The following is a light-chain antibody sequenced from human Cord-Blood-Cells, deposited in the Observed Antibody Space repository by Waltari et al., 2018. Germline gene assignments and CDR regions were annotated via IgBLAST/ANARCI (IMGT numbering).Light chain of an antibody. J-gene: IGKJ4*01. V-gene: IGKV3-11*01. CDR1: QSVSSY. CDR2: DAS. CDR3: QQRSNWPLT. Sequence: EIVLTQSPATLSLSPGERATLSCSAIQSVSSYLAWYQQKPGQAPRLLNYDASNRATGIPARFSGSGSGTDFTLTISSLEPEDFAVYYCQQRSNWPLTFGGGTKVEIK.